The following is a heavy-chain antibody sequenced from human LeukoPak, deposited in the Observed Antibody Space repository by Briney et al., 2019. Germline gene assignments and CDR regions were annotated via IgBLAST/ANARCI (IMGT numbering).Heavy chain of an antibody. CDR1: GFTVSSNY. Sequence: GGSLRLSCAASGFTVSSNYMSWVRQAPGKGLEWVSVIYSGGSTYYADSVKGRFTISRDNSKNTLYLQMNSLRAEDTAVYYCARGGDSSGYTVPFFDYWGQGTLVTVSS. CDR3: ARGGDSSGYTVPFFDY. D-gene: IGHD3-22*01. V-gene: IGHV3-53*01. J-gene: IGHJ4*02. CDR2: IYSGGST.